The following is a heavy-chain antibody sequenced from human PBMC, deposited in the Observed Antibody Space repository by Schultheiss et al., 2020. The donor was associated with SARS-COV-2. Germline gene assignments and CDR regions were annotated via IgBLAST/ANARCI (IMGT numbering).Heavy chain of an antibody. Sequence: SCAASGFTFRSYWMHWVRQAPGKGLVWVSRIDNDGSTTVYADSVKGRFTISRDNAKNTLDLQMNSLRAEDTAVYYCTREDGYCSGGRCYYYGMDVWGQGTTVTVSS. CDR2: IDNDGSTT. CDR1: GFTFRSYW. J-gene: IGHJ6*02. D-gene: IGHD2-15*01. V-gene: IGHV3-74*01. CDR3: TREDGYCSGGRCYYYGMDV.